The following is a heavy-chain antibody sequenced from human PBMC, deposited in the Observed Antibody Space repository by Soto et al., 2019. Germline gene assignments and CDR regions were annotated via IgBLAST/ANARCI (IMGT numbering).Heavy chain of an antibody. D-gene: IGHD3-10*01. CDR2: INPSGGST. Sequence: ASVKVSCKASGYTFTSYSMHWVRQAPGQGLEWMGIINPSGGSTSYAQKFQGRVTMTRDTSTSTVYVELSSLRSEDTAVYYCARDRIVRVMVRGVVSVYYYGMDVWGQGTTVTVSS. CDR1: GYTFTSYS. V-gene: IGHV1-46*01. J-gene: IGHJ6*02. CDR3: ARDRIVRVMVRGVVSVYYYGMDV.